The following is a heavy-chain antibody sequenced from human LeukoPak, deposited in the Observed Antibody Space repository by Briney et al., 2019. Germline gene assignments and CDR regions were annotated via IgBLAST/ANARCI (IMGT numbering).Heavy chain of an antibody. CDR3: ARDNSSSWYRLAFDI. D-gene: IGHD6-13*01. V-gene: IGHV4-34*01. CDR1: GGSFSGYY. J-gene: IGHJ3*02. Sequence: SETLSLTCAVYGGSFSGYYWSWIRQPPGKGLEWIGEINHSGSTNYNPSLKSRVTISVDTSKNQFSLKLSSVTAADTAVYYCARDNSSSWYRLAFDIWGQGTMVTLSS. CDR2: INHSGST.